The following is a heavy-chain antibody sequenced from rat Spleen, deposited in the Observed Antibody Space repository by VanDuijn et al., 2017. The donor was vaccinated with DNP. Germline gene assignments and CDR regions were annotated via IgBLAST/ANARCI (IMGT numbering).Heavy chain of an antibody. J-gene: IGHJ2*01. V-gene: IGHV3-4*01. CDR1: GSTITSSY. CDR2: ISYSGST. D-gene: IGHD4-1*01. CDR3: VRWVRALDY. Sequence: EIQLQESGPGLVNPSQSLSLTCSVSGSTITSSYDWNWIRKFPGNKMEWIGHISYSGSTSYHPSLKSRISITRDTSKNQFFLQLSSVTTEDTATYYCVRWVRALDYWGQGVMVTVSS.